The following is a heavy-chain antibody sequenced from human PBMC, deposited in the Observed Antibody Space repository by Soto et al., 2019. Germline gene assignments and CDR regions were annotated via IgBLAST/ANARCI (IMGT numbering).Heavy chain of an antibody. Sequence: SVKVSCKASGGTFSSYAISWVRQAPGQGLEWMGGIIPIFGTANYAQKFQGRVTITADKSTSTAYMELSSLRSEDTAVYYCARGSLAYDSSGYHRGYYFDYWGQGTLVTVSS. J-gene: IGHJ4*02. D-gene: IGHD3-22*01. CDR2: IIPIFGTA. V-gene: IGHV1-69*06. CDR1: GGTFSSYA. CDR3: ARGSLAYDSSGYHRGYYFDY.